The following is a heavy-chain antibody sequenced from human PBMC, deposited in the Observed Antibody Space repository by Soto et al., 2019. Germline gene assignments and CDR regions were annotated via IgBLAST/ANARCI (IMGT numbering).Heavy chain of an antibody. CDR1: GFTFSDYA. CDR3: AKGGRQWLVTSDFNH. V-gene: IGHV3-30*18. CDR2: VSHDGRNT. D-gene: IGHD6-19*01. J-gene: IGHJ4*02. Sequence: VQLVESGGGVVQPGRSLRLSCAASGFTFSDYAMHWVRQAAGKGLEWVAVVSHDGRNTHYADSVKGRFTISRDSSKYTVSLEMTSLRAEDTAVYYCAKGGRQWLVTSDFNHWGQGALLTVSS.